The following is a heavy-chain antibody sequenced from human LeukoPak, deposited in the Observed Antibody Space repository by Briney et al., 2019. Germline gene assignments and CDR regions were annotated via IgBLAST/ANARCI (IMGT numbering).Heavy chain of an antibody. CDR2: ISSSSSYI. V-gene: IGHV3-21*01. CDR1: GFTFSSYS. CDR3: ARSCPPRGVYERITIFGVVIKTGPAPIDY. Sequence: GGSLRLSCAASGFTFSSYSMNWVRQAPGKGLEWVSSISSSSSYIYYADSVKGRFTISRDNAKNSLYLQMNSLRAEDTAVYYCARSCPPRGVYERITIFGVVIKTGPAPIDYWGQGTLVTVSS. D-gene: IGHD3-3*01. J-gene: IGHJ4*02.